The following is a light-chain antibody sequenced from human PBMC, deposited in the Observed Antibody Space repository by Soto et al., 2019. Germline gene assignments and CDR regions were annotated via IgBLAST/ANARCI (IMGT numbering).Light chain of an antibody. CDR3: QAWDSSTVV. Sequence: SYELTQPPSVSVSPGQTARITCSGDKLGDKYACWYQQKPGQSPVLVIYQNNKRPSGIPERFSGSNFGNTATLTISGTQAMDEADYYCQAWDSSTVVFGGGTKLTVL. CDR2: QNN. V-gene: IGLV3-1*01. CDR1: KLGDKY. J-gene: IGLJ2*01.